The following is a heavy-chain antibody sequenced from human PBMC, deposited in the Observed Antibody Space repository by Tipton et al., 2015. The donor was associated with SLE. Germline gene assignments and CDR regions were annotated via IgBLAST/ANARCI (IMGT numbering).Heavy chain of an antibody. J-gene: IGHJ4*01. CDR3: ARALRGFSYGYGAYFDP. Sequence: SLTCTVSGVSIRSHYWSWIRQPPGKGLEWIGYTAYSGTTTYNPSLKSRVTMSVDTSKNQVALHLSSVTAADTGVYYCARALRGFSYGYGAYFDPWGQGTLVTVSS. V-gene: IGHV4-59*11. D-gene: IGHD5-18*01. CDR2: TAYSGTT. CDR1: GVSIRSHY.